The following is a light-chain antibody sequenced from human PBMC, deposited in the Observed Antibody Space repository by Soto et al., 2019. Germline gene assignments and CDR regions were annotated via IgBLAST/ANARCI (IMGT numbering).Light chain of an antibody. V-gene: IGKV1-5*03. CDR1: HSISVW. Sequence: DIQMTQSPSTLSSSVGDRVTITCRASHSISVWLAWYQQKPGKAPKLLIYQASTLESGVPSRFSGRGSGTDLTLTISSLQPDDFATYYCQQYYTYPYTFGQGTKLEIK. CDR3: QQYYTYPYT. J-gene: IGKJ2*01. CDR2: QAS.